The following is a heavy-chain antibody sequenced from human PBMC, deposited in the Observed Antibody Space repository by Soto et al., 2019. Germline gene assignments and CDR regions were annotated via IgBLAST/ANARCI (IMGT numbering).Heavy chain of an antibody. Sequence: QVPLVESGGGLVKPGGSLRLSCAASGFTFSDYYMSWIRQAPGKGLEWVSYINSSSSYTNYADSVKGRFTISRDNAKNCLYLQMNSLRAEDTAVDYCAGIRTAAGGRRYFDLWGRGTLVTVSS. CDR1: GFTFSDYY. CDR3: AGIRTAAGGRRYFDL. CDR2: INSSSSYT. J-gene: IGHJ2*01. V-gene: IGHV3-11*05. D-gene: IGHD6-13*01.